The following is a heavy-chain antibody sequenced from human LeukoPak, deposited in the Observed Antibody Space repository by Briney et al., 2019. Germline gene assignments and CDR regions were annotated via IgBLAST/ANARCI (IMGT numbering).Heavy chain of an antibody. CDR3: ARSLYYYDSSGYSEYYFDY. CDR2: IIPIFGTA. Sequence: GASVKVSCKAPGGTFSSYAISWVRQAPGQGLEWMGGIIPIFGTANYAQKFQGRVTITADESTSTAYMELSSLRSEDTAVYYCARSLYYYDSSGYSEYYFDYWGQGTLVTVSS. V-gene: IGHV1-69*13. D-gene: IGHD3-22*01. CDR1: GGTFSSYA. J-gene: IGHJ4*02.